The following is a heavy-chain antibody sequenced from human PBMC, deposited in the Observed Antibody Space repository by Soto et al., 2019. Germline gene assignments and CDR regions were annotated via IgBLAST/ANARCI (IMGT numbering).Heavy chain of an antibody. V-gene: IGHV3-30-3*01. CDR1: GFTFSSYA. CDR2: ISYDGSNK. CDR3: ASEWGLI. J-gene: IGHJ3*02. Sequence: QVQLVESGGGVVQPGRSLRLSCAASGFTFSSYAMHWVRQAPGKGLEWVAVISYDGSNKYYADSVKGRFTISRDNSKNTLYLQMNSLRAEDAAVYYCASEWGLIWGQGTMVTVSS. D-gene: IGHD1-26*01.